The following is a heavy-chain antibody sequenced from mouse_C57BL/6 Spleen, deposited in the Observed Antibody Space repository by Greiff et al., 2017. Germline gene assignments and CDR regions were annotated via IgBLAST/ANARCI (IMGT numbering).Heavy chain of an antibody. CDR1: GYTFTSYW. D-gene: IGHD2-4*01. J-gene: IGHJ2*01. CDR2: IYPGSGST. V-gene: IGHV1-55*01. Sequence: QVQLQQPGAELVKPGASVKMSCKASGYTFTSYWITWVKQRPGQGLEWIGDIYPGSGSTNYNEKFKSKATLTVDTSSSTAYMQLSSLTSEDSAVYYCARGPIYDYHLDYWGQGTTLTVSS. CDR3: ARGPIYDYHLDY.